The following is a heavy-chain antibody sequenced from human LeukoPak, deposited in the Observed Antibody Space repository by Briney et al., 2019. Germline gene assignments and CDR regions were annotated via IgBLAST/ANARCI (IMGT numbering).Heavy chain of an antibody. V-gene: IGHV3-64*01. J-gene: IGHJ1*01. D-gene: IGHD2-2*01. CDR1: GFTFSSHA. Sequence: PGGPLRLSFAASGFTFSSHAMHWVRQAPGKGLEYVSAISSNGGSTYYANSVKGRFTISRDNSKNTLYLQMGSLRAEDMAVYYCARDSIYCSSTSCYRYFQHWGQGTLVTVSS. CDR3: ARDSIYCSSTSCYRYFQH. CDR2: ISSNGGST.